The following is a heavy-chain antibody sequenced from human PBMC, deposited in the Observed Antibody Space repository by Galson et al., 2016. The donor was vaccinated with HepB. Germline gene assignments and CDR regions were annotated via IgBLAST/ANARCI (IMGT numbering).Heavy chain of an antibody. CDR3: ARGVWKYGYWYFDF. CDR1: GFTFSSYG. D-gene: IGHD1-7*01. V-gene: IGHV3-30*03. CDR2: ISYDGSNQ. J-gene: IGHJ2*01. Sequence: SLRLSCAASGFTFSSYGMHWVRQAPGKGLEWVAFISYDGSNQKYEDSGKGRFTISRDNSKKTLYLQMNSLRAEDTALYYCARGVWKYGYWYFDFWGRGTLVTVAS.